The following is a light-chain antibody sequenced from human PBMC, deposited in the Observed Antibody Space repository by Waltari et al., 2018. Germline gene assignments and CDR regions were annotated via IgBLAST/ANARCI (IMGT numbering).Light chain of an antibody. V-gene: IGLV2-14*01. CDR2: EVT. CDR3: SSYTTTTTLV. Sequence: QSAPTQPASVSVSPGQSITISCTGTRSDVGSYSYVSWYRQYPGNAPELPIYEVTHRPSGVSDRFSGSRSGSTASLTISGLQTEDEADYFCSSYTTTTTLVFGTGTKVIVL. J-gene: IGLJ1*01. CDR1: RSDVGSYSY.